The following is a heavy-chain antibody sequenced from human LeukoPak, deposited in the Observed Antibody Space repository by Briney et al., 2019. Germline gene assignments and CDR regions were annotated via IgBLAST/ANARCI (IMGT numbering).Heavy chain of an antibody. D-gene: IGHD6-13*01. CDR2: ISPNSGGT. Sequence: ASVTVSCKASGYTFTGYYMHWVRQAPGQGLEWMGWISPNSGGTNYAQKFQGRVTMTRDTSISTAYMELSRLRSDDTAVYYCARDSIARRMARYSSSWYRYWGQGTLVTVSS. CDR3: ARDSIARRMARYSSSWYRY. CDR1: GYTFTGYY. V-gene: IGHV1-2*02. J-gene: IGHJ4*02.